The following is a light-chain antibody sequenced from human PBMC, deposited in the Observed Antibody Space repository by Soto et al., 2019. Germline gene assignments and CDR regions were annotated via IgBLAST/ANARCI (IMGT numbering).Light chain of an antibody. CDR3: QQYGSSST. CDR2: GAS. V-gene: IGKV3-20*01. J-gene: IGKJ1*01. Sequence: EIVLTQSPGTLSLSPGERATLSCRASQSVSSSYLAWYQQKPGQAPSLLIYGASSRATGIPDRFSGSGSGTDFTLTISRLEPEEVAMYYCQQYGSSSTFGQGTKVEI. CDR1: QSVSSSY.